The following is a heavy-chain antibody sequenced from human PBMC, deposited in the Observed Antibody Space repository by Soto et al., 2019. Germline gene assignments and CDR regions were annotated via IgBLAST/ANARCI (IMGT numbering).Heavy chain of an antibody. V-gene: IGHV3-23*01. D-gene: IGHD5-18*01. CDR2: ISGSGGST. CDR1: GFTFSSYA. J-gene: IGHJ4*02. CDR3: AKEGYRYGPSGRY. Sequence: EVQLLESGGGLVQPGGSLRLSCAASGFTFSSYAMSWVRQAPGKGLEWVSAISGSGGSTYYADSVKGRFTISRDNSKKTLYLQMTSLRAEDTAVYYRAKEGYRYGPSGRYWGQGTLVTVSS.